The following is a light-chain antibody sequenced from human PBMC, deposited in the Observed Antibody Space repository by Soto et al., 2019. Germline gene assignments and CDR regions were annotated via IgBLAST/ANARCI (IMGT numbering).Light chain of an antibody. CDR2: GAS. V-gene: IGKV1-39*01. CDR1: QSINRN. Sequence: DIQMTQSPSSLSASVGDRVTITCQASQSINRNLNWYQQKPGEAPKLLIYGASNLRSGVPSRFSGSGSGTDFTLTISSLQPDDFASYFCLQSDSTPTFGQGTKLEIK. J-gene: IGKJ2*01. CDR3: LQSDSTPT.